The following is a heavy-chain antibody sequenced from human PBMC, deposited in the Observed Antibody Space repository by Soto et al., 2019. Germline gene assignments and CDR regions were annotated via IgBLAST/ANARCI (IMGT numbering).Heavy chain of an antibody. Sequence: PGGSLRLSCAASGFTFSSYAMSWVRQAPGKGLEWVSSISAGGGSTYYADSVKGRFPISRDNSKNTLYLQMKSLRAEDTAVYYGAKDRDILTGYYGYWGQGTPVTVSS. J-gene: IGHJ4*02. CDR3: AKDRDILTGYYGY. CDR1: GFTFSSYA. CDR2: ISAGGGST. D-gene: IGHD3-9*01. V-gene: IGHV3-23*01.